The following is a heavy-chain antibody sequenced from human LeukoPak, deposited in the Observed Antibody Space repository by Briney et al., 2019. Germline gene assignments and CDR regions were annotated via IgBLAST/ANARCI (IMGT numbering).Heavy chain of an antibody. CDR2: ISSNGGST. CDR1: GFTFSSYS. D-gene: IGHD5-18*01. V-gene: IGHV3-64*01. J-gene: IGHJ4*02. Sequence: GGPLRLSCAASGFTFSSYSMHWVRQAPGKGLEYVSAISSNGGSTYYANSVKGRFTISRDNSKNTLYLQMGSLRAEDMAVYYCARDLGGYSYGPFDYWGQGTLVTVSS. CDR3: ARDLGGYSYGPFDY.